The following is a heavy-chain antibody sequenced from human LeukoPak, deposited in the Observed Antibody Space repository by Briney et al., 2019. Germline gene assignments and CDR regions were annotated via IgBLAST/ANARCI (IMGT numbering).Heavy chain of an antibody. Sequence: SETLSLTCTVSGGSISSSSYYWDWIRQPPGKGLEWIGSIYYSGSTYYNPSLKSRVTISVDTSKNQFSLKLGSVTAADTAVYYCARQSSIAVAVFDYWGQGTLVTVSS. J-gene: IGHJ4*02. V-gene: IGHV4-39*01. CDR3: ARQSSIAVAVFDY. D-gene: IGHD6-19*01. CDR1: GGSISSSSYY. CDR2: IYYSGST.